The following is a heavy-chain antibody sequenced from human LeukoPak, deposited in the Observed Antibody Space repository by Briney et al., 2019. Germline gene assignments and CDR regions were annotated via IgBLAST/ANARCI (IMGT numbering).Heavy chain of an antibody. CDR2: IKQDGSEK. CDR3: ARGRGTAMAPYYFDY. J-gene: IGHJ4*02. V-gene: IGHV3-7*01. CDR1: GFTFSSYW. D-gene: IGHD5-18*01. Sequence: GGSLRLSCAASGFTFSSYWMSWVRQAPGKGLEWVANIKQDGSEKYYVDSVKGRFTISRDNAKNSLYLQMNSLRAEDTAVYYCARGRGTAMAPYYFDYWGQGTLVTVSS.